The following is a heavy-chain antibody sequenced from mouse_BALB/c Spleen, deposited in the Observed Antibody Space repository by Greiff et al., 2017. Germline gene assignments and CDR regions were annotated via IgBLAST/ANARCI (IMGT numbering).Heavy chain of an antibody. J-gene: IGHJ3*01. D-gene: IGHD3-1*01. CDR1: AFNIKDYY. CDR2: IDPENGDT. CDR3: NAGSSGSWFAY. Sequence: QLQQSGAGLLGSGASVKWSCTASAFNIKDYYMHGVKQRPEQGLEWIGWIDPENGDTEYAPKFQGKATMTADTSSNTAYLQLSSLTSEDTAVYYCNAGSSGSWFAYWGQGTLVTVSA. V-gene: IGHV14-4*02.